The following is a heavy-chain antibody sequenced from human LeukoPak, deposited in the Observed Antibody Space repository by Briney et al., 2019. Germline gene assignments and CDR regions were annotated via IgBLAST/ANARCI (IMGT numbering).Heavy chain of an antibody. V-gene: IGHV4-30-4*08. Sequence: NSSETLSLTCTVSGGSISSGDYYWSWIRQPPGKGLEWIGYIYYSGSTYYNPSLKSRVTISVDTSKNQFSLKLSSVTAADTAVYYCAREKGDYYYYMDVWGKGTTVTVSS. CDR3: AREKGDYYYYMDV. CDR1: GGSISSGDYY. J-gene: IGHJ6*03. CDR2: IYYSGST.